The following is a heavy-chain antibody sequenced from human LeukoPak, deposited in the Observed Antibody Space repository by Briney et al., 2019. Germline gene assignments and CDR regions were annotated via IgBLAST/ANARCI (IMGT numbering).Heavy chain of an antibody. D-gene: IGHD3-10*01. CDR2: ISPYSGGT. Sequence: ASVKVSCKASGYTFSAYYVHWVRQAPGQGLEWMGWISPYSGGTRYAQKSQGRVTLTSDTSISTAYLELTGLRSDDTAVYYCARVMVLACPFDYWGQGTLVTVSS. CDR1: GYTFSAYY. J-gene: IGHJ4*02. CDR3: ARVMVLACPFDY. V-gene: IGHV1-2*02.